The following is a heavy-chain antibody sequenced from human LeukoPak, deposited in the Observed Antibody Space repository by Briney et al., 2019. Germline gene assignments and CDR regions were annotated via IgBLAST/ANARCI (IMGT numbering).Heavy chain of an antibody. CDR3: ARDPLPWRRGYYFDY. D-gene: IGHD3-10*01. CDR1: GFTFSSYS. CDR2: ISSSSSYI. Sequence: GGSLRLSCAASGFTFSSYSMNWVRQAPGKGLEWVSSISSSSSYIYYADSVKGRFTISRDNAKNSLYLQMNSLRAEDTAVYYCARDPLPWRRGYYFDYWGQGTLVTVSS. J-gene: IGHJ4*02. V-gene: IGHV3-21*01.